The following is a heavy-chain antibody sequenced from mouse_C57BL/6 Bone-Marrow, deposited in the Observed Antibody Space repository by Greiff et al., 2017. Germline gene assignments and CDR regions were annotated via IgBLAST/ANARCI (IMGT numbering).Heavy chain of an antibody. CDR2: IDPSDSYT. Sequence: QVQLQQPGAELVKPGASVKLSCKASGYTFTSYWMQWVKQRPGQGLEWIGEIDPSDSYTNYNQKFKGKATLTVDTASSTAYMQLSSLTSEDSAVYDSARSDSYYFDYWGQGTTLTVAS. CDR1: GYTFTSYW. V-gene: IGHV1-50*01. J-gene: IGHJ2*01. CDR3: ARSDSYYFDY.